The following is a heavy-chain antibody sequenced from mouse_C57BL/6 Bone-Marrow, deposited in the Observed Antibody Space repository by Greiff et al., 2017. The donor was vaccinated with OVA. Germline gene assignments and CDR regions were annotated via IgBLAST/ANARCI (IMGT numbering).Heavy chain of an antibody. J-gene: IGHJ1*03. V-gene: IGHV14-3*01. D-gene: IGHD2-10*01. CDR3: ARGAYCGNWDFDV. Sequence: VHVKQSVAELVRPGASVKLSCTASGFNIKNTYMHWVKQRPEQGLEWIGRIDPANGNTKYAPKFQGKATITADTSSNTAYLQLSSLTSEDTAIYYCARGAYCGNWDFDVWGTGTTVTVSS. CDR1: GFNIKNTY. CDR2: IDPANGNT.